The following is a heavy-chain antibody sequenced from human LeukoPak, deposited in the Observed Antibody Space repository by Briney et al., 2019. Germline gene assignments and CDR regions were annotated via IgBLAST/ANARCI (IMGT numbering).Heavy chain of an antibody. CDR2: IYTGGGR. V-gene: IGHV3-53*01. CDR3: ARGIDY. Sequence: PGESLRLSCAASGFTVSSYYMNWVRQAPGKELEWVSVIYTGGGRYYADSVRGRFTISRDTSKNMVFLQMNSLRVEDTAVYYCARGIDYWGWEPWSPSPQ. CDR1: GFTVSSYY. J-gene: IGHJ4*02.